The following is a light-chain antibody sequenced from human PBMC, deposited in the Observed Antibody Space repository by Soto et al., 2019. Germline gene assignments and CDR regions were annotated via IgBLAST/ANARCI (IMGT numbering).Light chain of an antibody. V-gene: IGKV3-20*01. CDR3: QQYGSSPRT. CDR2: GAS. Sequence: ENVLTQSPGTLSLSPVERATLSGMASQSVRNNYLAWYQQKPGQGPRLLIYGASTRATGIPDRFSGSGSGTDFTLTISRLEPEDFAVYYCQQYGSSPRTFGQGTKVDIK. J-gene: IGKJ1*01. CDR1: QSVRNNY.